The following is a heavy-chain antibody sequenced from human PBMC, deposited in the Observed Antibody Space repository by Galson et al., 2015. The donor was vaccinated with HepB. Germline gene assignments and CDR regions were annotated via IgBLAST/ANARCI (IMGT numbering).Heavy chain of an antibody. D-gene: IGHD3-10*01. V-gene: IGHV3-9*01. Sequence: YGMHWVRQAPGKGLEWVSGISWNSGSIGYAESVKGRFTISRDNAKNSLYLQMNSLRAEDTALYYCAKGHKGLVARGYFDYWGQGTLVTVSS. CDR2: ISWNSGSI. CDR3: AKGHKGLVARGYFDY. CDR1: YG. J-gene: IGHJ4*02.